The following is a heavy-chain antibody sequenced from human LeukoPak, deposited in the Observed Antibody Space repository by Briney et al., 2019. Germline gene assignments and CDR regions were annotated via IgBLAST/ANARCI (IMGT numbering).Heavy chain of an antibody. J-gene: IGHJ3*02. CDR2: INDDGSDA. V-gene: IGHV3-7*01. CDR1: GFTFSSYW. CDR3: ARGGWYHDAFDI. D-gene: IGHD6-19*01. Sequence: PGGSLRLSCAASGFTFSSYWMTWVRQAPGKGLEWVANINDDGSDANYVDSVKGRFTVSRDNAKNSLYLQMNSLRAEDTAVYYCARGGWYHDAFDIWGQGTMVTVSS.